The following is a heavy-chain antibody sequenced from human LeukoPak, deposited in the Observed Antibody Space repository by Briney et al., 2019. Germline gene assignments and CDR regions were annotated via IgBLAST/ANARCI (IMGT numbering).Heavy chain of an antibody. J-gene: IGHJ4*02. CDR1: GFPFSNSY. CDR2: IKEDGSDK. Sequence: PGGSLRLSCAASGFPFSNSYMGWVRQAPGKGLEWVANIKEDGSDKYYVDSVKGRFTISRDNAESSLFLQMNSLRAEDTAVYYCARYWRAGNYYYDYWGQGTLVTVSS. V-gene: IGHV3-7*01. CDR3: ARYWRAGNYYYDY. D-gene: IGHD6-19*01.